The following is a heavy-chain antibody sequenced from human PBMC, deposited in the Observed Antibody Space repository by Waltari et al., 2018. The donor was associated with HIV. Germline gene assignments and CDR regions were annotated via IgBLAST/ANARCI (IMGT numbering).Heavy chain of an antibody. CDR3: TTDLAQRGRADY. Sequence: EVQLVESGGGLVKPGGSLRLSCAASGFTFSNAWMSWVRQAPGKGLERVGRIKSKTDGGKTDYAAPVKGRFTISRDDSKNTLYLQMNSLKTEDTAVYYCTTDLAQRGRADYWGQGTLVTVSS. V-gene: IGHV3-15*01. CDR2: IKSKTDGGKT. J-gene: IGHJ4*02. D-gene: IGHD6-25*01. CDR1: GFTFSNAW.